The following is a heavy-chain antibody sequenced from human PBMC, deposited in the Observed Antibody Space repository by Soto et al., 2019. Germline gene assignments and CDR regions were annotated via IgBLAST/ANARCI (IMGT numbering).Heavy chain of an antibody. V-gene: IGHV4-4*02. CDR2: VFHTGNT. Sequence: PSETLSLTCSVSVDSIISSVWWTWVRQPPGKGLEWIGEVFHTGNTNYNPSLKSRVTMSVDKSTNEFSLKVTSVTAADTAIYYCARKAWVRFDYWGQGALVTVSS. J-gene: IGHJ4*02. CDR3: ARKAWVRFDY. D-gene: IGHD7-27*01. CDR1: VDSIISSVW.